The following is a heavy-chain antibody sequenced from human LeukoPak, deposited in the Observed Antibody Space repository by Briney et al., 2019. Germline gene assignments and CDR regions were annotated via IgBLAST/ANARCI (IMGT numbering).Heavy chain of an antibody. J-gene: IGHJ5*02. CDR1: GGSISSGGFY. CDR2: IYYSGST. CDR3: ASGIPSSWFDP. D-gene: IGHD2-21*01. Sequence: SETLSLTCTVSGGSISSGGFYWSWIRQHPGKGLEWIGYIYYSGSTYYNPSLKSRVTISVDTSKNQFSLKLSSVTAADTAVYYCASGIPSSWFDPWGQGTLVTVSS. V-gene: IGHV4-31*03.